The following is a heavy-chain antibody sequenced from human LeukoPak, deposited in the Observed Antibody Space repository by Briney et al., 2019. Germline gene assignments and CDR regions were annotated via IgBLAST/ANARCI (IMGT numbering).Heavy chain of an antibody. CDR2: INHSGST. V-gene: IGHV4-34*01. D-gene: IGHD2-21*02. CDR1: GGSFSGYY. CDR3: ASLLAYCGGDCYTLTD. Sequence: SETLSLTCAVYGGSFSGYYWSWIRQPPGKGLEWIGEINHSGSTNYNPSLRSRVTISVDTSKNQFSLKLSSVTAADTAVYYCASLLAYCGGDCYTLTDWGQGTLVTVSS. J-gene: IGHJ4*02.